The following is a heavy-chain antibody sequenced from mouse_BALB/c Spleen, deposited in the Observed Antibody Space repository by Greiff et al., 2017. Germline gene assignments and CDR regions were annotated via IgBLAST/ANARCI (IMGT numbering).Heavy chain of an antibody. CDR3: ARGDNYSAMDY. D-gene: IGHD1-3*01. V-gene: IGHV5-17*02. Sequence: EVQLVESGGGLVQPGGSRKLSCAASGFTFSSFGMHWVRQAPEKGLEWVAYISSGSSTIYYADTVKGRFTISRDNPKNTLFLQMTSLRSEDTAMYYCARGDNYSAMDYWGQGTSVTVSS. J-gene: IGHJ4*01. CDR1: GFTFSSFG. CDR2: ISSGSSTI.